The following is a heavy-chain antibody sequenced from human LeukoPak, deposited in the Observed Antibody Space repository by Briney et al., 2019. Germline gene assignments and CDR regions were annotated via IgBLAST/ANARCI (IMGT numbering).Heavy chain of an antibody. V-gene: IGHV4-34*01. CDR1: GGSFSGYY. Sequence: SETLSLTCAVYGGSFSGYYWSWIRQPPGKGLEWIGEINRSGSTNYNPSLKSRVTISVDTSKNQFSLKLSSVTAADTAVYYCARGRFLEWLSHYYYYYGMDVWGQGTTVTVSS. D-gene: IGHD3-3*01. CDR3: ARGRFLEWLSHYYYYYGMDV. J-gene: IGHJ6*02. CDR2: INRSGST.